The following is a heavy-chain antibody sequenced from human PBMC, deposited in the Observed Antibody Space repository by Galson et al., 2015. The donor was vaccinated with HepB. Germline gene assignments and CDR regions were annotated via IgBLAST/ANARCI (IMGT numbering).Heavy chain of an antibody. J-gene: IGHJ2*01. D-gene: IGHD3-22*01. CDR2: ISASGGST. CDR3: ARFAYYYDSSGYYYARDAYWYFDL. Sequence: SLRLSCAASGFTFSSHGMSWVRQAPGKGLEWVSAISASGGSTYYADLVKGRFPISRDNSKNTLYLQMYGLRAEDTAVYYCARFAYYYDSSGYYYARDAYWYFDLWGRGTLVTVSS. CDR1: GFTFSSHG. V-gene: IGHV3-23*01.